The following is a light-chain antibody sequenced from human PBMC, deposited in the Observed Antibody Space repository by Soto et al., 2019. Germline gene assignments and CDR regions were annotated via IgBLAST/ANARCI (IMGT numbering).Light chain of an antibody. CDR2: DVD. CDR3: CSYVGSSSSWV. J-gene: IGLJ3*02. V-gene: IGLV2-11*01. Sequence: QSVLTQPRSVSGSPGQSVTISCAGTRSDVGGYNYVSWYQHHPGKAPKLTIYDVDKRPSGVPDRFSGSKSGNTASLTISGLQDEDDADYYCCSYVGSSSSWVFGGGTKLTVL. CDR1: RSDVGGYNY.